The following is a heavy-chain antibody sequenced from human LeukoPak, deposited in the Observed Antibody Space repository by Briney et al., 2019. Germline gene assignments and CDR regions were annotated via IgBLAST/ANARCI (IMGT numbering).Heavy chain of an antibody. Sequence: ASVKVSCKASGYTFTSYDINWVRQATGQGLEWMGWMNPNSGNTGYAQKFQGRVTMTRNTSISTAYMELSSLRSEDTAVYYCARSKAAAADSTINWFDPWGQGTLVTVSS. V-gene: IGHV1-8*01. J-gene: IGHJ5*02. CDR1: GYTFTSYD. CDR3: ARSKAAAADSTINWFDP. D-gene: IGHD6-13*01. CDR2: MNPNSGNT.